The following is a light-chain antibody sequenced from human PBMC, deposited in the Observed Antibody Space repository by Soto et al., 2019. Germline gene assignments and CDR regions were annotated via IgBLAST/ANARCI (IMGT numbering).Light chain of an antibody. V-gene: IGKV1-9*01. CDR1: QALSNY. Sequence: DTQLTPSPSLLSASVGDTVPITCLARQALSNYLAWYQQKPGKAPDLLIYSASTLQSGVPSRFSGSGSGTDFTLTISSLQPEDFATYYCQQLESYPSTFGRGTKVDIK. CDR3: QQLESYPST. J-gene: IGKJ4*01. CDR2: SAS.